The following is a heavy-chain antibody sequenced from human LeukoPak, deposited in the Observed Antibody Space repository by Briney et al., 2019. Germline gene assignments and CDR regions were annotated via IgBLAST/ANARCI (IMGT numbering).Heavy chain of an antibody. CDR1: GYTFTSYY. J-gene: IGHJ4*02. V-gene: IGHV1-46*01. CDR2: INPSGGST. D-gene: IGHD3-22*01. Sequence: ASVKVSCKASGYTFTSYYMHWVRQAPGQGLEWMGIINPSGGSTSYAQKFQGRATMTRDTSTSTVYMELSSLRSEDTAVYYCARDRNYYDSSGKFDYWGQGTLVTVSS. CDR3: ARDRNYYDSSGKFDY.